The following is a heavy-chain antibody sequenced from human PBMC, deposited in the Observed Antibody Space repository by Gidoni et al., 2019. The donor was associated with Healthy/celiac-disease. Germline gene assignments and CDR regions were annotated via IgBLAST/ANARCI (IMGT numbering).Heavy chain of an antibody. CDR2: IYYSGST. CDR3: ARGGYCRGGSCYFGDRRLLGHSMDV. J-gene: IGHJ6*02. D-gene: IGHD2-15*01. Sequence: QVQLQESRPGLVKPSETLSLSCTVSGGSLTSYYWSWIRQPPGKGLEWIVYIYYSGSTNHNPSHKIRVTISVDTSKNQFSLKLSSVTSADTAEYYCARGGYCRGGSCYFGDRRLLGHSMDVWGQGTTVTVSS. CDR1: GGSLTSYY. V-gene: IGHV4-59*01.